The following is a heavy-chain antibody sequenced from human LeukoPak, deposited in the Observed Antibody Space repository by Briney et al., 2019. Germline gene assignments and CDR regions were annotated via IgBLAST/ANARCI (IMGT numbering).Heavy chain of an antibody. V-gene: IGHV3-33*01. CDR2: VCYDGRNR. Sequence: GRSLTLSCAASGYTFSRHGIHWVRQAPGKGLEWVAVVCYDGRNRDYADSVKGRFTISKDNSNNMVFLQMDRLRAEDTAVYYCARLWGGNGYSGGSLNLWGQGTLVTVSS. J-gene: IGHJ5*02. CDR3: ARLWGGNGYSGGSLNL. D-gene: IGHD3-16*01. CDR1: GYTFSRHG.